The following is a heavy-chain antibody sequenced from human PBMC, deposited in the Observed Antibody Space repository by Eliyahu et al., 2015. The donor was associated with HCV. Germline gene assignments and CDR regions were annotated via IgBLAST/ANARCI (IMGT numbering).Heavy chain of an antibody. V-gene: IGHV3-9*01. D-gene: IGHD2-15*01. CDR1: GFTFXNYG. J-gene: IGHJ4*02. CDR3: AKDLGDCISSSCFPQY. Sequence: EVQLVESGGGLVQPGWSLXLSCAAXGFTFXNYGMHWVRQVPGKGPEWVSGISYNSANIGYATSVKGRFTISRDNAKNSLYLQMNSLGPEDTAFYYCAKDLGDCISSSCFPQYWGLGTLVAVSS. CDR2: ISYNSANI.